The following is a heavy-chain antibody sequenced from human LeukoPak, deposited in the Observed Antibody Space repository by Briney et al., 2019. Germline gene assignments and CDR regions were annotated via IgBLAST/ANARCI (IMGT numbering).Heavy chain of an antibody. Sequence: GGSLRLSCAASGFTFSSYAMSWVRQAPGKGLGWVSAISGSGGSTYYADSVKGRFTISRGNSKNTLYLQMNSLRAEDAAVYYCARLGPYAHNTFEIWGQGTMVTVSS. J-gene: IGHJ3*02. CDR3: ARLGPYAHNTFEI. V-gene: IGHV3-23*01. D-gene: IGHD2-2*01. CDR2: ISGSGGST. CDR1: GFTFSSYA.